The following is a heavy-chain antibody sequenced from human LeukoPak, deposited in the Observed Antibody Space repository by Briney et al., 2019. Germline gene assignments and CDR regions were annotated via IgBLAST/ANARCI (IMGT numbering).Heavy chain of an antibody. CDR3: ARDTFYGSGTDEN. V-gene: IGHV1-2*02. J-gene: IGHJ4*02. CDR1: GYTFTGYY. CDR2: INPNSGGT. Sequence: ASVKVSCKASGYTFTGYYMHWVRQAPGQGLEWMGWINPNSGGTNYAQKFQGRVTMTRDTSISTAYMELSRLRSDDTAVYYCARDTFYGSGTDENWGQGTLVTVSS. D-gene: IGHD3-10*01.